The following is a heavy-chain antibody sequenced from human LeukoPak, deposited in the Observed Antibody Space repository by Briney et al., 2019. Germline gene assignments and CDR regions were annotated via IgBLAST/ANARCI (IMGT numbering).Heavy chain of an antibody. Sequence: GGSLRLSCAASGFTFSDYYMSWIRPAPGKGLEWVSYISSSGSTIYYADSVKGRFTISRDNAKNSLYLQMNSLRAEDTAVYYCARDRAVVVPAAISDGGWFDPWGQGTLVTVSS. J-gene: IGHJ5*02. CDR2: ISSSGSTI. V-gene: IGHV3-11*01. D-gene: IGHD2-2*02. CDR1: GFTFSDYY. CDR3: ARDRAVVVPAAISDGGWFDP.